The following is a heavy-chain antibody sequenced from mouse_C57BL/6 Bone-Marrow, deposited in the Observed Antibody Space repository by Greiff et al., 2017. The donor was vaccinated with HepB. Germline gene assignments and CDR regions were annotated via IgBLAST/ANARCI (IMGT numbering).Heavy chain of an antibody. J-gene: IGHJ1*03. CDR3: ARDPYGSRYWYFDV. CDR1: GFTFSSYA. D-gene: IGHD1-1*01. Sequence: DVMLVESGGGLVKPGGSLKLSCAASGFTFSSYAMSWVRQTPEKRLEWVATISDGGSYTYYPDNVKGRFTISRDNAKNNLYLQMSHLKSEDTAMYYCARDPYGSRYWYFDVWGTGTTVTVSS. CDR2: ISDGGSYT. V-gene: IGHV5-4*01.